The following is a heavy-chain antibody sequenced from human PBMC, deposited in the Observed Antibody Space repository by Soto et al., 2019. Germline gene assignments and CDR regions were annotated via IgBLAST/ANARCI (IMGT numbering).Heavy chain of an antibody. D-gene: IGHD4-4*01. J-gene: IGHJ5*02. V-gene: IGHV3-7*01. CDR1: GFTFSDSW. CDR3: VRVGRNSAS. CDR2: IKTDESGK. Sequence: EVQLVESGGGLVQPGGSLRLSCTASGFTFSDSWMTWVRQAPGKGLEWVGRIKTDESGKKYADSVKGRFSISRDNAKNSMYLQMDSLRGEDAVVYYCVRVGRNSASWGQGTLVTVSS.